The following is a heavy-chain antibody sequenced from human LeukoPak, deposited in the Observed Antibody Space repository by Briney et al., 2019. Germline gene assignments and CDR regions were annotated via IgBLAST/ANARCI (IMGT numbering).Heavy chain of an antibody. CDR2: IWYDGSNK. Sequence: GGSLRLSCAASGFTFSSYGMHWVRQAPGKGLEWVAVIWYDGSNKYYADSVKGRFTISRDNPKNTLYLQMNSLRAEDTAVYYCARDRRYGSFTPLFDYWGQGTLVTVSS. CDR3: ARDRRYGSFTPLFDY. V-gene: IGHV3-33*01. J-gene: IGHJ4*02. CDR1: GFTFSSYG. D-gene: IGHD1-26*01.